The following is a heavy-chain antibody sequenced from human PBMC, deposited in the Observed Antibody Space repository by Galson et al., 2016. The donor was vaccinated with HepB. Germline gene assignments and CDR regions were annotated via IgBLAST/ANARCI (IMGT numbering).Heavy chain of an antibody. CDR2: MNPDSGRT. CDR1: GYTFTRCD. CDR3: ARGRDYGDNPLDD. V-gene: IGHV1-8*01. Sequence: SVKVSCKASGYTFTRCDINWVRQATGQGLEWLGWMNPDSGRTGSAQKFQGRVTMTRDTSISTANLELSSLTSEDTGVYFCARGRDYGDNPLDDWGQGTLVAVSS. D-gene: IGHD4-17*01. J-gene: IGHJ4*02.